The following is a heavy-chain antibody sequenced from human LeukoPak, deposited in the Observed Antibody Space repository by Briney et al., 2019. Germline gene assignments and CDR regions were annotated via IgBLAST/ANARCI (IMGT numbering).Heavy chain of an antibody. Sequence: ASVKVSCKASGYTFTGYYMHWVRQAPGQGLEWMGWINPNSGGTNYAQKFQGRVTMTRDTSISTAYMELSRLRSDDTAVYYCASGYSYGTANSSFDYWGQGTLVTVSS. CDR1: GYTFTGYY. D-gene: IGHD5-18*01. CDR3: ASGYSYGTANSSFDY. J-gene: IGHJ4*02. CDR2: INPNSGGT. V-gene: IGHV1-2*02.